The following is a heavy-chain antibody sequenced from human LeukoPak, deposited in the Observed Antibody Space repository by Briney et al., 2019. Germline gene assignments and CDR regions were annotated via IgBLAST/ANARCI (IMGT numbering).Heavy chain of an antibody. J-gene: IGHJ4*02. Sequence: SETLSLTCTVSGGSISSSSYYRGWIRQPPGKGLEWIGSIYYSGSTYYNPSLRSRVTISVDTSKNQFSLKLSSVTAADTAVYYCARVEWLLYYFDYWGQGTLVTVSS. D-gene: IGHD2-21*02. CDR2: IYYSGST. V-gene: IGHV4-39*07. CDR3: ARVEWLLYYFDY. CDR1: GGSISSSSYY.